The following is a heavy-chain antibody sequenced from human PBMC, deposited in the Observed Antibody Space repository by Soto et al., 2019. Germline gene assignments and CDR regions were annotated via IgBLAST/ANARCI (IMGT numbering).Heavy chain of an antibody. Sequence: GASVKVSCKASGYTFTSYAMHWVRQAPGQRLEWMGWINAGNGNTKYSQKFQGRVTITRDTSASTAYMELSSLRSEDTAVYYCAREFGTYFSGGSCYGSDAFDIRGQRTMVTVSS. V-gene: IGHV1-3*01. CDR3: AREFGTYFSGGSCYGSDAFDI. D-gene: IGHD2-15*01. CDR1: GYTFTSYA. J-gene: IGHJ3*02. CDR2: INAGNGNT.